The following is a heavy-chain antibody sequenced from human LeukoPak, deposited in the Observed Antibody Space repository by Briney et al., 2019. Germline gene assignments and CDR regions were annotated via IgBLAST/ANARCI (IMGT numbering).Heavy chain of an antibody. CDR3: AKGYYYDNSGESYFDY. CDR2: MSGSGART. Sequence: GGSLRLSCAASGFTFRNYGMNWVRQAPGKGLEWVSLMSGSGARTYYADSVKGRFTISRDNSKNTLYLHMNSLGAEDTAVYYCAKGYYYDNSGESYFDYWGQGTLVTVSS. V-gene: IGHV3-23*01. D-gene: IGHD3-22*01. CDR1: GFTFRNYG. J-gene: IGHJ4*02.